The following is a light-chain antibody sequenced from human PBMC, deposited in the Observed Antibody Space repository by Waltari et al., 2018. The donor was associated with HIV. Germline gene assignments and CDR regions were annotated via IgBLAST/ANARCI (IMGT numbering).Light chain of an antibody. Sequence: SSELTQDPAVSVALGQTVRITCQGDSRTKYSANWYQQKPGQAPLLILYGKNHYRRSGIPARFSGSASGTTASLTITGAQAEDEADYYCDSRDTNNKHHVFGTGT. J-gene: IGLJ1*01. V-gene: IGLV3-19*01. CDR1: SRTKYS. CDR3: DSRDTNNKHHV. CDR2: GKN.